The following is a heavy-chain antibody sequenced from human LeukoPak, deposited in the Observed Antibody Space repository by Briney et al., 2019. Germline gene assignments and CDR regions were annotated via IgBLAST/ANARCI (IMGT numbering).Heavy chain of an antibody. CDR2: IYYSGST. CDR3: AVTYCDILTGYYDKDY. D-gene: IGHD3-9*01. J-gene: IGHJ4*02. Sequence: PSETLSLTCTASVDSMLSYYWSWIRQPPGKGLEWIGYIYYSGSTNYNPSLKSRVTISVDTSKNQFSLKLSSVTAADTAVYYCAVTYCDILTGYYDKDYWGQGTLVTVSS. V-gene: IGHV4-59*01. CDR1: VDSMLSYY.